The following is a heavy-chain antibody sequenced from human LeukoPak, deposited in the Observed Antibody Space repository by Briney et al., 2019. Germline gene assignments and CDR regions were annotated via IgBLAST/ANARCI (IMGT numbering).Heavy chain of an antibody. CDR3: AREGSGSIIDY. V-gene: IGHV4-59*08. CDR2: IYYSGST. D-gene: IGHD3-10*01. CDR1: GGSISSYY. Sequence: SETLSLTCTVSGGSISSYYWSWIRQPPGKGLEWIGYIYYSGSTNYNPSLKSRVTISVDTSKNQFSLKLSSVTAADTAVYYCAREGSGSIIDYWGQGTLVTVSS. J-gene: IGHJ4*02.